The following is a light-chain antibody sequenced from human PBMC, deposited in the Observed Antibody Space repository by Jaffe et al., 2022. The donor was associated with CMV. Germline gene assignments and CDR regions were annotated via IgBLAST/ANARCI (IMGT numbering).Light chain of an antibody. CDR2: KTS. CDR1: QTISTY. Sequence: DIQMTQSPFTLSASVGDRVTITCRASQTISTYLAWYQHQPGKAPEVLIYKTSALQSGVPSRFSGSGSGTEFTLTINSLQPDDVATYYCQQYASFPWTFGQGTKVEIK. J-gene: IGKJ1*01. V-gene: IGKV1-5*03. CDR3: QQYASFPWT.